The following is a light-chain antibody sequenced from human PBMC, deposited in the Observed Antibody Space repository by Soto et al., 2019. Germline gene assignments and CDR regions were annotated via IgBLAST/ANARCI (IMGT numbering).Light chain of an antibody. CDR1: SSDVGGYNY. CDR3: SSYTSSSTLGLV. V-gene: IGLV2-14*01. Sequence: ALTQPASVSGSPGQSITISCTGTSSDVGGYNYVSWYQQHPGKAPKLMIYDVSNRPSGVSNRFSGSKSGNTASLTISGLQAEDEADYYCSSYTSSSTLGLVFGGGTKLTVL. CDR2: DVS. J-gene: IGLJ2*01.